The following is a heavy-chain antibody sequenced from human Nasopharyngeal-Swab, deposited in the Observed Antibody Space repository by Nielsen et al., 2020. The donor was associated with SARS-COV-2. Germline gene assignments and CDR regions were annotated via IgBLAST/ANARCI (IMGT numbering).Heavy chain of an antibody. D-gene: IGHD7-27*01. J-gene: IGHJ4*02. V-gene: IGHV1-18*01. CDR2: ISAYNGVT. Sequence: WVRQAPGQGLEWMGWISAYNGVTSYAQQFRDRVTMTTDTSTSTAYLEVLSLRSDDTAVYYCARWVRGTGDPFDYWGQGTLVTVSS. CDR3: ARWVRGTGDPFDY.